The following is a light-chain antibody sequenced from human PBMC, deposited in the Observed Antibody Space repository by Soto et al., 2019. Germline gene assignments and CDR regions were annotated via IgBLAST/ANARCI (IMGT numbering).Light chain of an antibody. CDR1: EPIDNW. CDR3: QEYNSY. J-gene: IGKJ4*01. Sequence: DIQVTQSPSTLSASVGDRVTITCRTSEPIDNWLAWYQQKPGTAPKLLIYQASSLEGGVPSRFSGSGYGTEFTLTISSLQPDDSATYYCQEYNSYFGGGTRVEIK. CDR2: QAS. V-gene: IGKV1-5*03.